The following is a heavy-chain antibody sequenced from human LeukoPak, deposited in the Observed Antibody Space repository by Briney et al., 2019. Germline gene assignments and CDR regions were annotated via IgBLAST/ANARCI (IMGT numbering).Heavy chain of an antibody. D-gene: IGHD6-13*01. CDR1: GYTFSGYY. CDR3: ARVIAAAGEFDY. Sequence: ASVKVSCKASGYTFSGYYLHWVRQAPGQGLEWKGWINPNSGGTNSAQMFQGRVTMTRDTSISTAYMELSRLRSDDTAVYYCARVIAAAGEFDYWGQGTLVTVSS. J-gene: IGHJ4*02. CDR2: INPNSGGT. V-gene: IGHV1-2*02.